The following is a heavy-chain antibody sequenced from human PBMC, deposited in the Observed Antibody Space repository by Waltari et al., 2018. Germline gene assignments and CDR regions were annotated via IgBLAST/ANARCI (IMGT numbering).Heavy chain of an antibody. CDR3: ARPVGNDT. J-gene: IGHJ5*02. V-gene: IGHV3-53*01. CDR1: GFSVSGVY. CDR2: IDCGVST. D-gene: IGHD3-22*01. Sequence: EVQLVESGGGLVQPGGSLRLSCAASGFSVSGVYMTWVRQAPGKGLHCVSIIDCGVSTYYSDSRKGRFTISRDTSKNTFFLQMNSLRVDDTAVYYCARPVGNDTWGQGTLVTVSS.